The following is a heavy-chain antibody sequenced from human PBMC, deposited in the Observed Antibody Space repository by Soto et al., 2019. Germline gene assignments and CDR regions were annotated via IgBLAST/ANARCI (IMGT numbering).Heavy chain of an antibody. J-gene: IGHJ6*02. D-gene: IGHD3-3*01. CDR1: GDTFTSYY. V-gene: IGHV1-46*01. Sequence: ASLKGSGKAAGDTFTSYYMHWVRQAPGQGREWWGIIIPSGGSTSYAQKFQGRVTMTRDKSTSTVYMELSSLRSEDTAVNYCARDRRIGDFWSGYGYYYYGMDVWGQGTTVTVSS. CDR3: ARDRRIGDFWSGYGYYYYGMDV. CDR2: IIPSGGST.